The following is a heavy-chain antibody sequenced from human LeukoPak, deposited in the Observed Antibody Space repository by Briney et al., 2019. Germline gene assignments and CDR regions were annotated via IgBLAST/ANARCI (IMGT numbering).Heavy chain of an antibody. J-gene: IGHJ4*02. CDR2: IIPILGIA. D-gene: IGHD3-22*01. CDR3: ATGGPPDFYDSPSV. V-gene: IGHV1-69*04. Sequence: VASVKVSCKASGGTFSSYAISWVRQAPGLGLEWMGRIIPILGIANYAQKFQGRVTITADKSTSTAYMELSSLRSENTAVYFCATGGPPDFYDSPSVWGQGTLITVSS. CDR1: GGTFSSYA.